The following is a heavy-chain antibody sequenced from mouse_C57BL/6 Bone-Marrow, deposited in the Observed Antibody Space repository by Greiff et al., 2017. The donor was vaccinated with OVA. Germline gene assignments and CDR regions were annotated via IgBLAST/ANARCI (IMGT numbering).Heavy chain of an antibody. CDR2: IDPSDSYT. J-gene: IGHJ3*01. D-gene: IGHD1-1*01. CDR1: GYTFTSYW. Sequence: VQLQQPGAELVMPGASVKLSCKASGYTFTSYWMHWVKPRPGPGLEWIGEIDPSDSYTNYNHKFKGKSTLTVDTSSSTAYMQLSSLTSEDSAVYYCARESLYYYGSSPFAYWGQGTLVTVSA. CDR3: ARESLYYYGSSPFAY. V-gene: IGHV1-69*01.